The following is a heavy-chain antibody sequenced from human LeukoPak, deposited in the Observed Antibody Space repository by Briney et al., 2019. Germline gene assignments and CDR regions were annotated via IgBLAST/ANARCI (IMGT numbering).Heavy chain of an antibody. CDR1: GYTFTGNY. Sequence: ASVKISCKTSGYTFTGNYMHWVRQAPGHGLEWMGWINPNTGGTNYAQKFQGRVSMTRDTSISTAYMDLSRLRSDDTAVYYCARDSTPLDYWGQGTLVTVSS. J-gene: IGHJ4*02. CDR3: ARDSTPLDY. V-gene: IGHV1-2*02. CDR2: INPNTGGT. D-gene: IGHD2/OR15-2a*01.